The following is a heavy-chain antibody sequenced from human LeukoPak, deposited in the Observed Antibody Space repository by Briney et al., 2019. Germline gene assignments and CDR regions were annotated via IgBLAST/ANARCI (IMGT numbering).Heavy chain of an antibody. J-gene: IGHJ4*02. D-gene: IGHD2-2*02. CDR3: ARPDCSCTSCYRPVY. CDR1: GFTFSSYA. Sequence: PGGSLRLSCAPSGFTFSSYAMSWVRQAPGKGLEWVSAISATGGSTYYADSVKGRFTISRDNSKSTLYLQMNSLRAEDTAVYYCARPDCSCTSCYRPVYWGQGTLVTVSS. CDR2: ISATGGST. V-gene: IGHV3-23*01.